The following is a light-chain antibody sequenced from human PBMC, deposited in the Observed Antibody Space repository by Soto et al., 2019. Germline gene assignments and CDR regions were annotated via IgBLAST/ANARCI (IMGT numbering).Light chain of an antibody. V-gene: IGKV3-15*01. CDR2: DAS. Sequence: EIVMTHSPATLSVSPGERATLSCMASQSVSSNSAWYQQKPGQAPRLLIYDASTMATGIPARFSGSGSGKEFTLTISSLQSEDFAVYYCQQYNNWPALTFGGGTKVEIK. J-gene: IGKJ4*01. CDR1: QSVSSN. CDR3: QQYNNWPALT.